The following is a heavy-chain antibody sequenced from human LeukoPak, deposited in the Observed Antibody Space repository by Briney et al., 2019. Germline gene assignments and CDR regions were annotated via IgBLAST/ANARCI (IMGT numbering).Heavy chain of an antibody. Sequence: SETQSLTCTVSGGSISSHYWSWIRQPPGKGLEWIGYIYYSGSTNYNPSLKSRVTISVDTSKNQFSLKLSSVTAADTAVYYCARSKVRGFDYWGQGTLVTVSS. D-gene: IGHD3-10*01. CDR2: IYYSGST. CDR1: GGSISSHY. CDR3: ARSKVRGFDY. J-gene: IGHJ4*02. V-gene: IGHV4-59*11.